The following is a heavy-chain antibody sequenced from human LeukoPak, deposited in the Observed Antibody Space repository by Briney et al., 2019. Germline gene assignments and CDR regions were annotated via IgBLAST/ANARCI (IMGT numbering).Heavy chain of an antibody. J-gene: IGHJ4*02. V-gene: IGHV4-59*08. Sequence: SETLSLTCTVSGGSISSYYWGWIRQPPGKGLEWIGYIYYSGNTNYNPSLKSRVTISVDTSKNQFTLKLSSVTAADTAVYYCARRSFYSNYCHFDYWGQGTLVTVSS. CDR1: GGSISSYY. CDR3: ARRSFYSNYCHFDY. CDR2: IYYSGNT. D-gene: IGHD4-4*01.